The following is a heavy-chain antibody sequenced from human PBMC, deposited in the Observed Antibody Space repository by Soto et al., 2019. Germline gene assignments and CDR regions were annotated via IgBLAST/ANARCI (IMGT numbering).Heavy chain of an antibody. Sequence: PGGSLRLSCAASGFTFSSYGMHWVRQAPGKGLEWVAVISYDGSNKYYADSVKGRFTISRDNSKNTLYLQMNSLRAEDTAVYYCEAAAGTPNFDYWGQGTLVTVSS. CDR1: GFTFSSYG. D-gene: IGHD6-13*01. CDR2: ISYDGSNK. J-gene: IGHJ4*02. V-gene: IGHV3-30*03. CDR3: EAAAGTPNFDY.